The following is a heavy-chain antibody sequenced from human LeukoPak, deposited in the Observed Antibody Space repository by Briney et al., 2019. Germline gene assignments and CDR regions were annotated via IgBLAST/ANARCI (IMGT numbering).Heavy chain of an antibody. CDR1: GFTLSSYG. Sequence: GGSLRHSCAASGFTLSSYGAYWVRQAPGKGLEWVAVIWYDGSNKYYADSVKGRFTISRDNSKNTLYLQMNSLRAQGTAVYYCAKDRVVAAPLGYFDYWGQGTLVTVSS. CDR2: IWYDGSNK. CDR3: AKDRVVAAPLGYFDY. V-gene: IGHV3-33*06. D-gene: IGHD2-15*01. J-gene: IGHJ4*02.